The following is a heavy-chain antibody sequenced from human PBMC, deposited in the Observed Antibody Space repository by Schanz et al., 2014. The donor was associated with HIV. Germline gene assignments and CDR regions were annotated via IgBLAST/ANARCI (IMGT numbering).Heavy chain of an antibody. Sequence: QVQLVQSGAEVKKPGASVKVSCKASGYTFSHYGITWVRQAPGQGPEWMGWINAYNGNTHYAQKFQGRVTMTTDTSTSTAYMELRNLRSDDTAVYYCARDLRVVPAASDNWFDPWGQGTLVTVSS. J-gene: IGHJ5*02. CDR1: GYTFSHYG. CDR2: INAYNGNT. D-gene: IGHD2-2*01. CDR3: ARDLRVVPAASDNWFDP. V-gene: IGHV1-18*01.